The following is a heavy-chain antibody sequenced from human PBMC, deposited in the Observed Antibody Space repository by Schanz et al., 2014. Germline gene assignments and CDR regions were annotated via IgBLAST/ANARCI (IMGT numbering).Heavy chain of an antibody. Sequence: EVKLLESGGHLVQPGGSLRLSCAASGFTFSDAWMTWVRQAPGKGLEWVANIGYDGSEKYYVDSVKGRFTISRDNSKDTLYLQMSGLTPEDTAVYYCARGPIPIQGVPMDFWGQGTLVTVS. CDR1: GFTFSDAW. CDR3: ARGPIPIQGVPMDF. CDR2: IGYDGSEK. J-gene: IGHJ4*02. V-gene: IGHV3-7*04. D-gene: IGHD3-10*01.